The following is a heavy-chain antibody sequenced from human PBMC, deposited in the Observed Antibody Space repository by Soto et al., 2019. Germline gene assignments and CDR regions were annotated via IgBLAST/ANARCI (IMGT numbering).Heavy chain of an antibody. D-gene: IGHD6-13*01. CDR3: ARGPTSSRVDY. J-gene: IGHJ4*02. V-gene: IGHV1-18*01. Sequence: QVQLVQSAAEVKKPGASVKVSCKTSGYTFTRHGINWVRQAPGQGLEWMGWINPYNGNTKYAQKVQGRVNMTTDTSTSTAYMELRSLRSDDTAVYYCARGPTSSRVDYWGQGTLVTVSS. CDR2: INPYNGNT. CDR1: GYTFTRHG.